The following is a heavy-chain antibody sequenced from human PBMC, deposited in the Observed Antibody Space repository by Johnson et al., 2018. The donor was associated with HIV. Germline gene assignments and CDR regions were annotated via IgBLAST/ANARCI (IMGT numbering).Heavy chain of an antibody. CDR3: AKSAASAGGDDAFDI. CDR2: ILYDGSNK. Sequence: VQLVESGVGLVQPGGSLRLSCAASGFTFSSYAMYWVRQAPGKGLEWVAGILYDGSNKYSADSVKGRFTISRDNSKNTLFLQMNSLRDEDTAVYYCAKSAASAGGDDAFDIWGQGTMVTVSS. J-gene: IGHJ3*02. CDR1: GFTFSSYA. D-gene: IGHD3-16*01. V-gene: IGHV3-30*18.